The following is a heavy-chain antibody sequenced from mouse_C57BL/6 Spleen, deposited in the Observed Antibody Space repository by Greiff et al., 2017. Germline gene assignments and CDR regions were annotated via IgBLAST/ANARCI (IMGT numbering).Heavy chain of an antibody. J-gene: IGHJ4*01. CDR1: GYTFTEYT. D-gene: IGHD2-4*01. CDR3: ERHEEGNYDYGRSAMDY. Sequence: VQLQQSGAELVKPGASVKLSCKASGYTFTEYTIHWVKQRSGQGLEWIGWFYPGSGSIKYNEKFKDKATLTADKSSSTVYMELSRLTSEDSAVYFCERHEEGNYDYGRSAMDYWGQGTSVTVSS. V-gene: IGHV1-62-2*01. CDR2: FYPGSGSI.